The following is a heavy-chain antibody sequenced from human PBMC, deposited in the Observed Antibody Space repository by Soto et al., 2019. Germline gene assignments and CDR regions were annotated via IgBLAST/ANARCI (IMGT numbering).Heavy chain of an antibody. V-gene: IGHV1-8*01. J-gene: IGHJ3*02. CDR3: ACVVSELLWFGELLREDAFDI. D-gene: IGHD3-10*01. CDR1: GYTFTSYD. CDR2: MNPNSGNT. Sequence: ASVKVSCKASGYTFTSYDINWVRQATGQGLERMGWMNPNSGNTGYAQKFQGRVTMTRNTSISTAYMELSSLRSEDTAVYYCACVVSELLWFGELLREDAFDIWGQGTMVTVSS.